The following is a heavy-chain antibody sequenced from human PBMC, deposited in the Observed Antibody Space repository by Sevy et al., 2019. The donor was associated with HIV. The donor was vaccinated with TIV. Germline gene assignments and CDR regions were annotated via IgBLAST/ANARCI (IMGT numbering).Heavy chain of an antibody. D-gene: IGHD3-10*01. J-gene: IGHJ4*02. CDR1: GLTPSTYG. CDR2: IGYDGNNK. V-gene: IGHV3-33*01. Sequence: GGSLRLSCAASGLTPSTYGIHWVRQAPGKGLEWVAVIGYDGNNKFYADSVKGRFTISRVDSKKTVFLQMVSLRAEDTAVSSGERCPRFYGAGRLAYFDYWGQGTLVTVSS. CDR3: ERCPRFYGAGRLAYFDY.